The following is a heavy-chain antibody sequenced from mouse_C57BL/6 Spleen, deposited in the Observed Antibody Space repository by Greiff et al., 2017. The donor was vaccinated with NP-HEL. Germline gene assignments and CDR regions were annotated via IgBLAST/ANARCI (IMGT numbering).Heavy chain of an antibody. Sequence: QVQLQQSGAELVRPGASVTLSCKASGYTFTDYEMHWVKQTPVHGLEWIGAIDPETGGTAYNQKFKGKAILTADKSSSTAYMELRSLTSEDSAVYYCTRSGYDLDYWGQGTTLTVSS. D-gene: IGHD2-3*01. CDR3: TRSGYDLDY. V-gene: IGHV1-15*01. CDR1: GYTFTDYE. J-gene: IGHJ2*01. CDR2: IDPETGGT.